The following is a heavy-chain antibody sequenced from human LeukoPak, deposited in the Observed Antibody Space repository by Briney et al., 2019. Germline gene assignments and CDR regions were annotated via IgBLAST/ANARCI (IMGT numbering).Heavy chain of an antibody. D-gene: IGHD3-3*01. CDR2: INWNGGST. CDR3: AGRFLEYGGDYYYYYMDV. J-gene: IGHJ6*03. Sequence: GGSLRLSCAASGFTFDDYGMSWVRQAPGKGLEWVSGINWNGGSTGYADSVKGRFTISRDNAKNSLYLQMNSLRAEDTALYHCAGRFLEYGGDYYYYYMDVWGKGTTVTVSS. CDR1: GFTFDDYG. V-gene: IGHV3-20*01.